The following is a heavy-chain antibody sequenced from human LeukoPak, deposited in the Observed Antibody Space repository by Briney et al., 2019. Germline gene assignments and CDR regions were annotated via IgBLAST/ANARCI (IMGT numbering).Heavy chain of an antibody. J-gene: IGHJ4*02. CDR3: AREVRDAYDILTGYYRPPYYFDY. V-gene: IGHV3-21*01. Sequence: AGGSLRLSCAASGFTFSSYSMNWVRQAPGKGLEWVSSISSRSTYIYYADSVKGRFTISRDNAKNSLYLQMNSLRAEDTAVYYCAREVRDAYDILTGYYRPPYYFDYWGQGTLVTVSS. CDR1: GFTFSSYS. D-gene: IGHD3-9*01. CDR2: ISSRSTYI.